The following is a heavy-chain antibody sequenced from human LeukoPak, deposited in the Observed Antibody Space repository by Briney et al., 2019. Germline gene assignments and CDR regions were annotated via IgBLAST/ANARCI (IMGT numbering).Heavy chain of an antibody. J-gene: IGHJ4*02. V-gene: IGHV3-23*01. Sequence: GGSLRLSCAASEFTLDNYVMCWVCDAPQRGREWVSVLCGSGYYSYYSDSVKGRFIVSRDNSKTTLYLQMNSLRADDTAVYYCAKGGPTGSNYFDFWGQGTLVTVSS. CDR1: EFTLDNYV. CDR2: LCGSGYYS. D-gene: IGHD1-26*01. CDR3: AKGGPTGSNYFDF.